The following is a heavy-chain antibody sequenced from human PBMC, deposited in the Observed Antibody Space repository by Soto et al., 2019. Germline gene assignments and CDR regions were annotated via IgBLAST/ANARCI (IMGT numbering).Heavy chain of an antibody. CDR2: IFYSGST. CDR1: GGSISSYY. J-gene: IGHJ4*02. CDR3: ARYRLYYDSGSFPYYFDH. Sequence: SETLSLTCTVSGGSISSYYWSWIRQPPGKGLEWIGYIFYSGSTNYNPSLRTRVTISRDTSKNQFSLKLTSVTAADTAVYFCARYRLYYDSGSFPYYFDHWGQGTLVAVSS. V-gene: IGHV4-59*08. D-gene: IGHD3-10*01.